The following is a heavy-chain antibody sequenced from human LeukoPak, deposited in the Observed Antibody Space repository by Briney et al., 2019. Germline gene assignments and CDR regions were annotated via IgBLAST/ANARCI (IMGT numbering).Heavy chain of an antibody. CDR2: VYYSGTT. J-gene: IGHJ5*02. D-gene: IGHD3-3*01. CDR3: ARHFSEWFQNSRFDP. V-gene: IGHV4-39*01. Sequence: PSETLSLTCTVSGGSISTSSYYWGWIRQPPGKGLEWIGSVYYSGTTYYNPSLKSRVTISVDTSNNQFSLELNSVTAADTAVYYCARHFSEWFQNSRFDPWGQGTLVTVSS. CDR1: GGSISTSSYY.